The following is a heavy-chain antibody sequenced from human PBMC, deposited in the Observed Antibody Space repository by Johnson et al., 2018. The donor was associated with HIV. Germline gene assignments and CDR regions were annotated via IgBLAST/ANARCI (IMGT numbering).Heavy chain of an antibody. D-gene: IGHD1-7*01. CDR3: ARDAKLPLPSGQEVFDI. J-gene: IGHJ3*02. Sequence: QVQLVESGGGVVQPGRSLRLSCAASGFTFSSYAMHWVRQAPGKGLEWVAVISYDGSNKYYADSVKGRFTISRDNSKDPMYLQMNSLRPEDTALYFCARDAKLPLPSGQEVFDIWGHGTMVTGSS. CDR1: GFTFSSYA. V-gene: IGHV3-30*04. CDR2: ISYDGSNK.